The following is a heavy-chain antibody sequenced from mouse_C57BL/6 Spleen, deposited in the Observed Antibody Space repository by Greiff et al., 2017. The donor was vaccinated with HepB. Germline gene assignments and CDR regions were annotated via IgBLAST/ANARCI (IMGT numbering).Heavy chain of an antibody. Sequence: EVKVVESGGGLVKPGGSLKLSCAASGFTFSDYGMHWVRQAPEKGLEWVAYISSGSSTIYYADTVKGRFTISRDNAKNTLFLQMTSLRSEDTAMYYCARGYDVPFAYWGQGTLVTVSA. D-gene: IGHD2-2*01. V-gene: IGHV5-17*01. CDR2: ISSGSSTI. J-gene: IGHJ3*01. CDR1: GFTFSDYG. CDR3: ARGYDVPFAY.